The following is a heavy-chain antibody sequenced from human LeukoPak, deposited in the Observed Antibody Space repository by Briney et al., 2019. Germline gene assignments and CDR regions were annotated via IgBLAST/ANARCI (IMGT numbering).Heavy chain of an antibody. D-gene: IGHD3-22*01. CDR1: GGSISSGDYY. CDR2: IYHSGGT. CDR3: ASYYDSRGYHDAFDI. V-gene: IGHV4-31*03. J-gene: IGHJ3*02. Sequence: SQTLSLTCTVSGGSISSGDYYWSWIRQHPGKGLEWIGYIYHSGGTYYNPSLKSRVTISVDTSKNQFSLKLSSVTAADTAVYYCASYYDSRGYHDAFDIWGHGTMVTASS.